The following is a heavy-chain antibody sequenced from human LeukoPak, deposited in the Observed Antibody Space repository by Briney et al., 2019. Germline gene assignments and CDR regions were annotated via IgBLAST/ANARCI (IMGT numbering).Heavy chain of an antibody. D-gene: IGHD3-10*01. Sequence: GGSLRLSCAASGFTFSSYAMHWVRQAPGKGLEYVSGISINGDSTYYANSVKGRFTISRDNSKNTLYLQMGSLRVEDMAVYCCARDRHGSGSPEYYLDYWGQGTLVTVSS. CDR3: ARDRHGSGSPEYYLDY. V-gene: IGHV3-64*01. J-gene: IGHJ4*02. CDR2: ISINGDST. CDR1: GFTFSSYA.